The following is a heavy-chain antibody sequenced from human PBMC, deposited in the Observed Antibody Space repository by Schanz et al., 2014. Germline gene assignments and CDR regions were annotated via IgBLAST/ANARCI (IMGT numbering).Heavy chain of an antibody. J-gene: IGHJ4*02. D-gene: IGHD3-9*01. V-gene: IGHV3-21*01. Sequence: EVQLLESGGGFVQPGGSLGLSCVVSGFTVSSNHMSWVRQAPGKGLEWVSSISSSGSYIHYADSVKGRFTISRDNAKNTLYLQMNSLRAEDTAVYYCARDSRPNYDFLTAYYAIDYWGQGTLXTVSS. CDR1: GFTVSSNH. CDR2: ISSSGSYI. CDR3: ARDSRPNYDFLTAYYAIDY.